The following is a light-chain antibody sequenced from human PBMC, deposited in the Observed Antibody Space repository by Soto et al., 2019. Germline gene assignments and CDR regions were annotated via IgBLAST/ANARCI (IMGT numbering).Light chain of an antibody. J-gene: IGLJ2*01. CDR1: SXNIGSNT. Sequence: QSVLTQXPSASGTPXQRVTISCXGSSXNIGSNTVNWYQQLPGTAPKLLIYSNNQRPSGVPDRFSGSKSGTSASLAISGLQSEDEADYYCAAWDDSLNGVVFGGGTKLTVL. CDR3: AAWDDSLNGVV. CDR2: SNN. V-gene: IGLV1-44*01.